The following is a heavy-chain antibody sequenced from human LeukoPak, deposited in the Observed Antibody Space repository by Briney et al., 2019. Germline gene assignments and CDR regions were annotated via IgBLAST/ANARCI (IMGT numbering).Heavy chain of an antibody. Sequence: MTSETLSLTCTVSGGSISSSNYYWGWIRQPPGKGLEWIASIYSSGSTYYMPSLKGRVTISIDTSENQFSLKLSSVTAADTAVYYCASRKLGNDYWGQGTLVTVSS. CDR1: GGSISSSNYY. CDR3: ASRKLGNDY. J-gene: IGHJ4*02. V-gene: IGHV4-39*07. CDR2: IYSSGST. D-gene: IGHD7-27*01.